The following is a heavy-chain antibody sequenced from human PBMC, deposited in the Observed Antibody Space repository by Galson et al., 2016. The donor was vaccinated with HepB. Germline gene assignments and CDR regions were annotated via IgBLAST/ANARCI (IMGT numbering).Heavy chain of an antibody. D-gene: IGHD6-19*01. CDR3: ARGGPRYSSGRID. CDR1: GYTFTNYA. J-gene: IGHJ4*02. CDR2: INAGNGNT. V-gene: IGHV1-3*01. Sequence: SVKVSCKASGYTFTNYAMHWVRQAPGQRLEWMGWINAGNGNTKYSQKFQGRVTITRDTSASTAYMELSSLRSEDTAVYYCARGGPRYSSGRIDWGQGTLVTVSS.